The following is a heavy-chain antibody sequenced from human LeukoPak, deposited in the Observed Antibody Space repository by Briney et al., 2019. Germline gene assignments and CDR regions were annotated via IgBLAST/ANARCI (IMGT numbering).Heavy chain of an antibody. D-gene: IGHD3-22*01. CDR2: INTGDIT. CDR3: VRGGFTYYDD. CDR1: GFTFYYSA. V-gene: IGHV3-23*01. Sequence: GGSLRLSCAASGFTFYYSAMTWVRQAPEKGLEWVSTINTGDITFYANSVKGRFTISRDNSKNALFLQMNSLRAEDTAIYYCVRGGFTYYDDWGQGTLVTVSS. J-gene: IGHJ4*02.